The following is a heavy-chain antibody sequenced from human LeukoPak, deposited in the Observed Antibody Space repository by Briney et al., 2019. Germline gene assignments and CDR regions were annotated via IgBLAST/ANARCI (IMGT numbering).Heavy chain of an antibody. CDR2: IYSGGTT. J-gene: IGHJ4*02. Sequence: GGSLRLSCSASGFTVSSDYMSWVRQAPGKGLAWLSVIYSGGTTYYADSVKGRFTISRDNSKNTVYLQMNSLRVEDTAVYYCTRGGSVPATRSFDYWGQGTLVTVSS. CDR3: TRGGSVPATRSFDY. V-gene: IGHV3-66*01. CDR1: GFTVSSDY. D-gene: IGHD6-19*01.